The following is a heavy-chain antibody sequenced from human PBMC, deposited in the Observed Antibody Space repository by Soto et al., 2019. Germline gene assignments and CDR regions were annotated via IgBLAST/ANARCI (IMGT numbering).Heavy chain of an antibody. J-gene: IGHJ6*03. Sequence: ASVKVSCKASGYTLTSYGISWVRQAPGQGLEWMGWISAYNGNTNYAQKLQGRVTMTTDTSTSTAYMELRSLRSDDTAVYYCARDTETASMNFYYYYMDVWGKGTTVTVSS. CDR1: GYTLTSYG. V-gene: IGHV1-18*01. CDR3: ARDTETASMNFYYYYMDV. CDR2: ISAYNGNT.